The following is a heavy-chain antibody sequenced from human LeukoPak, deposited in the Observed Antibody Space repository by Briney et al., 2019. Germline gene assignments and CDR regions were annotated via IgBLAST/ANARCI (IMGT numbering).Heavy chain of an antibody. CDR1: GHSINTDYY. D-gene: IGHD1-7*01. V-gene: IGHV4-38-2*02. J-gene: IGHJ4*02. CDR3: ARLSYNWNYEDY. Sequence: PSETLSPTCTVSGHSINTDYYWAWVRPPPGKGLEWIGSIYHSGSTYYGPALKSRVTISVDTSKNQFSLQLSSVTAADTAVYYCARLSYNWNYEDYWGQGTLVTVSS. CDR2: IYHSGST.